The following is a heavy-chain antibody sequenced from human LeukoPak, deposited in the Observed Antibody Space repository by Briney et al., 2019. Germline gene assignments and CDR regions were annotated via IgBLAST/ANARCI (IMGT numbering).Heavy chain of an antibody. CDR3: ARVFSLPRSHDAFDI. V-gene: IGHV3-53*01. Sequence: PGRSLRLACAASGFTVSSNYTSCVRQAPGEGMEWVSVIYSGASTYYADSVKGRFTISRDNSKNTMYLQMNSLRAEDTAVYYGARVFSLPRSHDAFDIWGQGTMVTVSS. CDR2: IYSGAST. CDR1: GFTVSSNY. D-gene: IGHD2-15*01. J-gene: IGHJ3*02.